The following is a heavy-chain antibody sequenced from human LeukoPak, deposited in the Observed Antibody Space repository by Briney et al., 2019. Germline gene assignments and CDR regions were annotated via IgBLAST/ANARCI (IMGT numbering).Heavy chain of an antibody. CDR2: IYYSGSP. J-gene: IGHJ5*02. CDR1: XGSIXXXY. Sequence: TLSLTXAXXXGSIXXXYWSWIRQPPGKGLEWIGEIYYSGSPKYNPSLKSGLTISLDTSKNQFSLELRFVTSADTAVYYCASGSHPLNWFDPWGQGTLVTVSS. V-gene: IGHV4-59*01. CDR3: ASGSHPLNWFDP. D-gene: IGHD1-26*01.